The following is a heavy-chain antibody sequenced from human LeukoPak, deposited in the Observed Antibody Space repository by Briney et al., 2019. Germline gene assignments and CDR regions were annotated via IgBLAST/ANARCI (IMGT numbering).Heavy chain of an antibody. CDR2: IYYSGST. J-gene: IGHJ2*01. D-gene: IGHD3-22*01. CDR1: GGSISSSSYY. CDR3: ARRSGYHWYFDL. V-gene: IGHV4-39*01. Sequence: PSETLSLTCTVSGGSISSSSYYWGWIRQSPGKGLEWIGSIYYSGSTYYNPSLKSRVTISVGTSKIQFSLKLSSVTAADTAVYYCARRSGYHWYFDLWGRGTLVTVSS.